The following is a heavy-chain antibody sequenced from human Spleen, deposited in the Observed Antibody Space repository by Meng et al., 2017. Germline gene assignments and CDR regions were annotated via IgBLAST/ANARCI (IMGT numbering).Heavy chain of an antibody. CDR1: GYSFTSYW. CDR2: IYPGDSDT. Sequence: GESLKISCKGSGYSFTSYWIGWVRQMPGKGLEWMGIIYPGDSDTRYSPSFQGQVTISADKSISTAYLQWSSLKASDTAMYYCARHYPAAAGTGGGYQHWGQGTRVTVSS. J-gene: IGHJ1*01. D-gene: IGHD6-13*01. V-gene: IGHV5-51*01. CDR3: ARHYPAAAGTGGGYQH.